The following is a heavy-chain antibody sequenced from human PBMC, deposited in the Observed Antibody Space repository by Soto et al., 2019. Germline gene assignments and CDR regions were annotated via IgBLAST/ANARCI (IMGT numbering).Heavy chain of an antibody. CDR2: IYYSGST. CDR3: ARHETLELPENWFDP. V-gene: IGHV4-39*01. CDR1: GGSISSSSYY. J-gene: IGHJ5*02. Sequence: KASETLSLTCTVSGGSISSSSYYWGWIRQPPGKGLEWIGSIYYSGSTYYNPSLKSRVTISVDTSKNQFSLKLSSVTAADTAVYYCARHETLELPENWFDPWGQGTLVTVSS. D-gene: IGHD1-7*01.